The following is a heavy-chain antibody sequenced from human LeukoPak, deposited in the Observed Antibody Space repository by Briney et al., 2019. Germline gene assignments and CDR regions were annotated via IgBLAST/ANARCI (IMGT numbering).Heavy chain of an antibody. V-gene: IGHV4-59*01. Sequence: SETLSLTCTVSGGSISSYYWSWIRQPPGKGLEWVGYIYYSGSTNYNPSLKTRVIISVDTSNNQFSLKLSSVPAADTAVYYCAGGYSPSSYFDYWGQGTLVTVSS. CDR3: AGGYSPSSYFDY. CDR1: GGSISSYY. J-gene: IGHJ4*02. D-gene: IGHD5-18*01. CDR2: IYYSGST.